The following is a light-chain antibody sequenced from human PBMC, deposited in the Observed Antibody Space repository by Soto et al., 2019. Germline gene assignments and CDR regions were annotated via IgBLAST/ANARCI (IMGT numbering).Light chain of an antibody. CDR1: QSVYKNF. V-gene: IGKV3-20*01. J-gene: IGKJ4*01. Sequence: EIVLTQSPGTLSLSPGERATLSCRASQSVYKNFLAWYQQKPGQAPRLLINGASNRATGIPDRFSGSGSGTGFSLTIDRLEPEDFAVYFCPQYGSSPPTFGGGTKVAIK. CDR3: PQYGSSPPT. CDR2: GAS.